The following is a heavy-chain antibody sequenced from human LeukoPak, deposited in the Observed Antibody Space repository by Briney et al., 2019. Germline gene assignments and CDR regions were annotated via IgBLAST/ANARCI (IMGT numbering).Heavy chain of an antibody. CDR2: ISVSGSTL. Sequence: GGSLRLSCAASGFTFSAYAMNWVRQAPGKGLEWVSYISVSGSTLYADSVKGRFSISRDNVKNSLYLQMNSLRDEDTAVYFCARGEAAVTSNLDYWGQGTLVTVSS. CDR1: GFTFSAYA. D-gene: IGHD4-17*01. CDR3: ARGEAAVTSNLDY. J-gene: IGHJ4*02. V-gene: IGHV3-48*02.